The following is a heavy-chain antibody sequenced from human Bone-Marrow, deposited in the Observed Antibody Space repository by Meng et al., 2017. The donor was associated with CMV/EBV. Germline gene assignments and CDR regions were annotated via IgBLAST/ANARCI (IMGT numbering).Heavy chain of an antibody. CDR1: GFTFSSYA. CDR2: ISYDGSNK. D-gene: IGHD2-15*01. V-gene: IGHV3-30*04. Sequence: GESLKISCAASGFTFSSYAMHWVRQAPGKGLEWVAVISYDGSNKYYADSVKGRFTISRDNSKNTLYLQMNSLRVEDTTVYYCAKGGLLAARGQGTLVTVSS. J-gene: IGHJ4*02. CDR3: AKGGLLAA.